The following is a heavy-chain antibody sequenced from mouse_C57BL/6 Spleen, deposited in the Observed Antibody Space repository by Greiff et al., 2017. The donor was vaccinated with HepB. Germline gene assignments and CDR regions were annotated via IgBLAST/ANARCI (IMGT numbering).Heavy chain of an antibody. Sequence: EVQVVESGAELVRPGASVKLSCTASGFNIKDDYMHWVKQRPEQGLEWIGWIDPENGDTEYASKFQGKATITADTSSNTAYLQLSSLTSEDTAVYYCTGLRRGTFAYWGQGTLVTVSA. CDR1: GFNIKDDY. J-gene: IGHJ3*01. CDR3: TGLRRGTFAY. D-gene: IGHD2-4*01. CDR2: IDPENGDT. V-gene: IGHV14-4*01.